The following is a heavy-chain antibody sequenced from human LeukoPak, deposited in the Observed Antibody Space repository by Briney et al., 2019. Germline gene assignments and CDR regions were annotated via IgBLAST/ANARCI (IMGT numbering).Heavy chain of an antibody. V-gene: IGHV1-18*01. Sequence: ASVKVSCKTSGYTFTRYGVSWVRQAPGQGLEWMGWISGNNDNTNYAQRVQDRITMTTDTSTSTAYMELRSLRSDDTAVYYCARAPFCSSVSCYRTNNWLDPWGQGTLATVSS. CDR2: ISGNNDNT. CDR3: ARAPFCSSVSCYRTNNWLDP. J-gene: IGHJ5*02. CDR1: GYTFTRYG. D-gene: IGHD2-2*01.